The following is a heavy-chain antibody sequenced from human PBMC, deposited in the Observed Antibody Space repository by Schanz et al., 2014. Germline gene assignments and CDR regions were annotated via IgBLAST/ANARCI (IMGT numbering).Heavy chain of an antibody. Sequence: QVQLQESGPGLVKPSETLSLTCTVSGGSIRGYYCSWIRQPPGKGLEWIGYVHSSGSTNYNSSLKSRVTISVDPSKTQSSRKLSSVTAADTAVYYCARHLPGGYNNHGWFDPWGQGTLVTVSS. CDR1: GGSIRGYY. CDR3: ARHLPGGYNNHGWFDP. V-gene: IGHV4-59*08. CDR2: VHSSGST. J-gene: IGHJ5*02. D-gene: IGHD4-4*01.